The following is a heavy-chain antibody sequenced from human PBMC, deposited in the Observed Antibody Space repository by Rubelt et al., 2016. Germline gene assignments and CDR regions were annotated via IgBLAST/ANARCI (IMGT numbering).Heavy chain of an antibody. CDR2: IIPIFGTA. CDR3: ARKSYGDTGYYFDY. V-gene: IGHV1-69*01. D-gene: IGHD4-17*01. Sequence: APGKGPEWMGGIIPIFGTANYAQKFQGRVTITADESTSTAYMELSSLRSEDTAVYYCARKSYGDTGYYFDYWGQGTLVTVSS. J-gene: IGHJ4*02.